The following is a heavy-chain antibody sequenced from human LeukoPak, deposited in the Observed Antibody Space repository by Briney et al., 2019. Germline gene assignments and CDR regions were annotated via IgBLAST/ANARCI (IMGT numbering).Heavy chain of an antibody. CDR2: IIPILGIA. CDR3: AREGLGSNYYVSSGEHFLDY. J-gene: IGHJ4*02. V-gene: IGHV1-69*04. D-gene: IGHD3-22*01. Sequence: SVKVSCKASGGTFSSYAISWVRQAPGQGLEWMGRIIPILGIANYAQKFQGRVTITADKSTSTAYMELSSLRSEDTAVYYCAREGLGSNYYVSSGEHFLDYWGQGTLVTVSS. CDR1: GGTFSSYA.